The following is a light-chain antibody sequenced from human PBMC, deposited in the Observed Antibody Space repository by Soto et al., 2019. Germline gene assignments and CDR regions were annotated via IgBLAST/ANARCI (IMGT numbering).Light chain of an antibody. CDR1: QSVTSNY. Sequence: EIVLTQSPCTLSLSPGERATLSCRASQSVTSNYLAWYQQKPGQAPGLLIYDTSTRASGVPDRFSGSGSGTDFTLTISRLEPEDFAVYYCQQYGSSPRAFGGGTKVDIK. CDR3: QQYGSSPRA. J-gene: IGKJ4*01. V-gene: IGKV3-20*01. CDR2: DTS.